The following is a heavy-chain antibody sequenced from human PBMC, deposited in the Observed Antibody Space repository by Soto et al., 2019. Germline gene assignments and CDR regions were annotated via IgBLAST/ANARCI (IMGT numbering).Heavy chain of an antibody. CDR3: ARGWELPGAFDI. CDR2: ISSSSSYI. V-gene: IGHV3-21*01. J-gene: IGHJ3*02. D-gene: IGHD1-26*01. CDR1: GFTFSSYS. Sequence: GGSLRLSCAASGFTFSSYSMNWVRQAPGKGLEWVSSISSSSSYIYYADSVKGRFTISRDNAKNSLYLQMNSLRAEDTAVYYCARGWELPGAFDIWGQGTMVTVSS.